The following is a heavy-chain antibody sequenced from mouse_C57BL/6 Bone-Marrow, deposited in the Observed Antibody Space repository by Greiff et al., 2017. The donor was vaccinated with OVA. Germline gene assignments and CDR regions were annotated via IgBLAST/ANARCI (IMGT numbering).Heavy chain of an antibody. V-gene: IGHV1-55*01. CDR2: IYPGSGST. D-gene: IGHD2-2*01. CDR1: GYTFTSYW. CDR3: ARRVGSTMVTTLDY. J-gene: IGHJ2*01. Sequence: QVQLQQPGAELVKPGASVQMSCKASGYTFTSYWITWVKQRPGQGLAWLGDIYPGSGSTNYNEKFKSKAPLPADTSSSTAYMQLSSLTSEDSAVYYCARRVGSTMVTTLDYWGQGTTLTVSS.